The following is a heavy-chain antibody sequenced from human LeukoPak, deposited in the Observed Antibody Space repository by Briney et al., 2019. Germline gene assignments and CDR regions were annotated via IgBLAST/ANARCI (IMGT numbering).Heavy chain of an antibody. CDR3: ARVPYGDYVRSSY. V-gene: IGHV3-66*01. Sequence: PGGSLRLSCAASGFTFSSYEMNWVRQAPGKGLEWVSVIYSGGSTYYADSVKGRFTISRDNSKNTLYLQMNSLRAEDTAVYYCARVPYGDYVRSSYWGQGTLVTVSS. CDR1: GFTFSSYE. CDR2: IYSGGST. D-gene: IGHD4-17*01. J-gene: IGHJ4*02.